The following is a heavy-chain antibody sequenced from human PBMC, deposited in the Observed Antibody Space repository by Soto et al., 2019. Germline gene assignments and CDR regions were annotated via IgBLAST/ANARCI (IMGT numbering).Heavy chain of an antibody. CDR3: ARGTSGGYYYGSAPQASYYYYGMDV. D-gene: IGHD3-10*01. V-gene: IGHV4-34*01. Sequence: SETLSLTCAVYGGSFSGYYWSWIRQPPGKGLEWIGEINHSGSTNYNPSLKSRVTISVDTSKNQFSLKLSSVTAADTAVYYCARGTSGGYYYGSAPQASYYYYGMDVWGQGTTVTVSS. CDR2: INHSGST. J-gene: IGHJ6*02. CDR1: GGSFSGYY.